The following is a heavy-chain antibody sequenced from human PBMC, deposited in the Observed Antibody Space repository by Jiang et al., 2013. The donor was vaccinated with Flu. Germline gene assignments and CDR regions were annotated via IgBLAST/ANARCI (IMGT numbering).Heavy chain of an antibody. J-gene: IGHJ4*02. V-gene: IGHV1-18*01. CDR3: ARRIAAAATFDY. D-gene: IGHD6-13*01. Sequence: QKLQGRVTMTTDTSTSTAYMELRSLRSDDTAVYYCARRIAAAATFDYWGQGILVTVSS.